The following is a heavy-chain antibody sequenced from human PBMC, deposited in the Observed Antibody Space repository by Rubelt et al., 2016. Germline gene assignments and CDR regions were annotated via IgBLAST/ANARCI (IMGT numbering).Heavy chain of an antibody. CDR2: ISGSGGWP. Sequence: EVQLVGSGGGLVQPGGSLRLSCAASGFTFSSYAMSWVRQAPGQGLEWVSAISGSGGWPYYADSVQGRFTIPQDNCKKTLFLQMNSLRAEDTAVYYCAKDTAMEFYYYGMDVWGQGTTVTVSS. CDR3: AKDTAMEFYYYGMDV. V-gene: IGHV3-23*04. J-gene: IGHJ6*02. D-gene: IGHD5-18*01. CDR1: GFTFSSYA.